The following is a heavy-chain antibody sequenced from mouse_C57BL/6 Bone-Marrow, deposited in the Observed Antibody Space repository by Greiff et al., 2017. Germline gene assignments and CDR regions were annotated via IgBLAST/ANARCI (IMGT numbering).Heavy chain of an antibody. V-gene: IGHV1-58*01. CDR2: IYIGNGYT. CDR1: GYTFTSYG. J-gene: IGHJ4*01. D-gene: IGHD1-1*01. Sequence: EVKLMESGAELVRPGSSVKMSCKTSGYTFTSYGINWVKQRPGQGLEWIGYIYIGNGYTEYNEKFKGKATLTSDTSSSTAYMQLSSLTSEDSAIYFCAREVTTVVAPYAMDYWGQGTSVTVSS. CDR3: AREVTTVVAPYAMDY.